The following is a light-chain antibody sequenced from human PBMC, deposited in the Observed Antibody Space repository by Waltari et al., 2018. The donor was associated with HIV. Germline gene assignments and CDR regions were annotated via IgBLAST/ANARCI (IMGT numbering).Light chain of an antibody. CDR3: QVWDSSSDHPV. CDR1: NIGSKS. V-gene: IGLV3-21*02. CDR2: DES. Sequence: SYVLTQPPSVSVAPGQPARITCGGKNIGSKSVHWYQQKPGQAPVLVVYDESDRPSGSPGRFSGSNSGNTATRTISRVEAGDEADYYCQVWDSSSDHPVFGGGTKLTVL. J-gene: IGLJ3*02.